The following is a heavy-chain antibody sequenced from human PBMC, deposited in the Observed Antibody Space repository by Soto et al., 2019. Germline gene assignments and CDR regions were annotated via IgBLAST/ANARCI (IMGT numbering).Heavy chain of an antibody. CDR2: IIPIFGTA. V-gene: IGHV1-69*13. CDR3: AGLTPYHDSSGSP. D-gene: IGHD3-22*01. Sequence: SVKVSCKASGGTFSSYAISWVRQAPGQGLEWMGGIIPIFGTANYAQKFQGRVTITADESTSTAYMELSSLRSEDTAVYYCAGLTPYHDSSGSPWGQGTMVTVSS. CDR1: GGTFSSYA. J-gene: IGHJ3*01.